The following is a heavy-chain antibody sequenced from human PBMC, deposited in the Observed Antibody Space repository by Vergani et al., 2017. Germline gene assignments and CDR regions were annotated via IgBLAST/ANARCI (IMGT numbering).Heavy chain of an antibody. CDR1: GVSVTDYN. V-gene: IGHV4-59*02. CDR2: LSTTGGA. D-gene: IGHD6-13*01. CDR3: AGDTHSWQRADR. Sequence: QAQLQESGPGLVKPSETLSLTCHVFGVSVTDYNCNWIRQAPGKGQDWIGSLSTTGGATHARHNPSLKSRVSISVDTSKSQFSLRLTAVTAADSAIYYCAGDTHSWQRADRWGQGLLVSVSS. J-gene: IGHJ5*02.